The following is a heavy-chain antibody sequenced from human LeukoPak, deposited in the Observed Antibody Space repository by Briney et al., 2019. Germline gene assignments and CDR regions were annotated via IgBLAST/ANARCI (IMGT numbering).Heavy chain of an antibody. CDR2: IRYDGSNK. CDR3: AKVPKLTSISMIRGVRVPYYMDV. D-gene: IGHD3-10*01. Sequence: PGGSLRLSCAASGFTFSSCGFHWVRQAPGKGLEWVAFIRYDGSNKYYADSVKGRFTISRDNSKNTLYLQMNSLRAEDTAVYYCAKVPKLTSISMIRGVRVPYYMDVWGKGTTVTISS. J-gene: IGHJ6*03. V-gene: IGHV3-30*02. CDR1: GFTFSSCG.